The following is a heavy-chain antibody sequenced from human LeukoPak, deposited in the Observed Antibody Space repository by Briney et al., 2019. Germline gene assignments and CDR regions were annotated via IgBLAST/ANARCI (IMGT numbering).Heavy chain of an antibody. D-gene: IGHD3-10*01. CDR1: GFTFSSYG. V-gene: IGHV3-33*01. CDR3: ARSYYYGSGSYYQGY. J-gene: IGHJ4*02. CDR2: IWYDGSNK. Sequence: PGRSLRLPCAASGFTFSSYGMHWVRQAPGKGLEWVAVIWYDGSNKYYADSVKGRFTISRDNSKNTLYLQMNSLRAEDTAVYYCARSYYYGSGSYYQGYWGQGTLVTVSS.